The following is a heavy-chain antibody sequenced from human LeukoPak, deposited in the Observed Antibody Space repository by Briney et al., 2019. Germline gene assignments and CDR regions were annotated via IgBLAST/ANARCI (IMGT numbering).Heavy chain of an antibody. J-gene: IGHJ4*02. CDR3: ASDETDIVVLPAHRGYDY. Sequence: AAVNVSCKASVYTFTSYVISGVRQAPGQEVDGMGWISAYNCNTNYAQTLQGRVTMTTDTSTSTAYMELRSLRSDDTAVYYCASDETDIVVLPAHRGYDYWGQGTLVTVSS. D-gene: IGHD2-2*01. V-gene: IGHV1-18*01. CDR2: ISAYNCNT. CDR1: VYTFTSYV.